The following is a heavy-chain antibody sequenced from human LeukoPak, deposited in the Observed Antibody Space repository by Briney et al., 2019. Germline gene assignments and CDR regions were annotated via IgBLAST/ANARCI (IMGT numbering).Heavy chain of an antibody. D-gene: IGHD3-16*02. CDR2: ISSSGSTI. V-gene: IGHV3-48*03. CDR3: ARDLNDYVWGSYRYTLYYGMDV. Sequence: SGGSLRLSCAASGFTFSSYEMNWVRQAPGKGLEGVSYISSSGSTIYYADSVKGRFTISRDNAKNSLYLQMNSLRAEDTAVYYCARDLNDYVWGSYRYTLYYGMDVWGKGTTVSVSS. J-gene: IGHJ6*04. CDR1: GFTFSSYE.